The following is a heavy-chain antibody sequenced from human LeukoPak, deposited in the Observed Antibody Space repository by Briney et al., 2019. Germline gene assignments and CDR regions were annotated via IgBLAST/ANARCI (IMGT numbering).Heavy chain of an antibody. Sequence: PGGPLRLSCAASGFTFSSNWMSWVRQAPGKGLEWVATIMQVGSEKYYVDSVKGRFTISRDNAKNSLYLQMNSLRAEDTAVYYCARDALTGYSGYWGQGTLVTVSS. CDR3: ARDALTGYSGY. V-gene: IGHV3-7*01. CDR2: IMQVGSEK. J-gene: IGHJ4*02. D-gene: IGHD3-9*01. CDR1: GFTFSSNW.